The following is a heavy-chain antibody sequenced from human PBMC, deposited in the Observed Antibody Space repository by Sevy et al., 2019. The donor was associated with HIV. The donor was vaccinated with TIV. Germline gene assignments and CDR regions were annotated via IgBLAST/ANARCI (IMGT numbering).Heavy chain of an antibody. CDR1: GFTFSSYG. D-gene: IGHD1-26*01. CDR2: IWYDGSNK. Sequence: GGSLILSCAASGFTFSSYGMHWVRQAPGKGLEWVAVIWYDGSNKYYADSVKGRFTISRDNSKNTLYLQMNSLRAEDTAVYYCATLYSGSYRDGTYYYGMDVWGQGTTVTVSS. CDR3: ATLYSGSYRDGTYYYGMDV. J-gene: IGHJ6*02. V-gene: IGHV3-33*01.